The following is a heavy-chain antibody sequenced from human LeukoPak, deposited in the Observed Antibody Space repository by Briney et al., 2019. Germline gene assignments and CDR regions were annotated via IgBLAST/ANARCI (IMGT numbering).Heavy chain of an antibody. D-gene: IGHD4-17*01. CDR1: GGSISSGGYS. Sequence: PSETLSLTCAVSGGSISSGGYSWSWIRQPPGKGLECIGYIYHSGSTYYNPSLKSRVTISVDRSKNQFSLKLSSVTAADTAVYYCARQTTVTQEIDYWGQGTLVTVSS. J-gene: IGHJ4*02. V-gene: IGHV4-30-2*01. CDR3: ARQTTVTQEIDY. CDR2: IYHSGST.